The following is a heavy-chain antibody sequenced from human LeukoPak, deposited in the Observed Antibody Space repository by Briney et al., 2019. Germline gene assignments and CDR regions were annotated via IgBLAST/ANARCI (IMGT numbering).Heavy chain of an antibody. V-gene: IGHV4-30-4*01. CDR3: ARGDDYVWGSYRRNWFDP. D-gene: IGHD3-16*02. Sequence: SQTLSLTCTVSGGSISRGDYYWSWIRQPPGKGLEWIGYIYYSGSTYYNPSLKSRVTISVDTSKNQFSLKLSSVTAADTAVYYCARGDDYVWGSYRRNWFDPWGQGTLVTVSS. J-gene: IGHJ5*02. CDR1: GGSISRGDYY. CDR2: IYYSGST.